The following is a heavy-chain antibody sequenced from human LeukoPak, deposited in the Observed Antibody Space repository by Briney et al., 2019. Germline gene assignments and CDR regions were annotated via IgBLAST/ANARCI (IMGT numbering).Heavy chain of an antibody. V-gene: IGHV1-2*06. D-gene: IGHD6-19*01. CDR3: AGGAGTSRWLVRSDYYYYYGMDV. CDR1: GYTFTGYY. Sequence: GASVKVSCKASGYTFTGYYMHWVRQAPGQGLEWMGRINPNSGGTNYAQKFQGRVTMTRDTSISTAYMELSRLRSDDTAVYYCAGGAGTSRWLVRSDYYYYYGMDVWGQGTTVTVSS. CDR2: INPNSGGT. J-gene: IGHJ6*02.